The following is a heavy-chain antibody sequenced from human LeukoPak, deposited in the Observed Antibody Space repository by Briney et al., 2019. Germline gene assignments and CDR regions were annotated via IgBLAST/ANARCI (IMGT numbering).Heavy chain of an antibody. J-gene: IGHJ4*02. CDR1: GFTFSTYA. D-gene: IGHD1-1*01. V-gene: IGHV3-23*01. CDR2: ISGSGAST. CDR3: AKGQTGNFDY. Sequence: GGSLRLSCPASGFTFSTYAMSWVRQAPGKGLEWVSGISGSGASTYYADSVKGRFTVSRDNSKNTLYLQMNSLTVEDTAVYYCAKGQTGNFDYWGQGTLVTASS.